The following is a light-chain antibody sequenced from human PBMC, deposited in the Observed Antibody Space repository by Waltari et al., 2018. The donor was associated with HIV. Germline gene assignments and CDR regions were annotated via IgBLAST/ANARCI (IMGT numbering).Light chain of an antibody. CDR1: SPAVGHYDY. CDR2: EVS. V-gene: IGLV2-14*01. CDR3: SSYTTRSTVI. Sequence: QSALTQPASVSGSPGPSIPISCPGTSPAVGHYDYVSWYLPHPGKAPKLIIYEVSNRPSGVSNRFSGSKSVNTASLTISGLQAEDEADYYCSSYTTRSTVIFGGGTKLTVL. J-gene: IGLJ2*01.